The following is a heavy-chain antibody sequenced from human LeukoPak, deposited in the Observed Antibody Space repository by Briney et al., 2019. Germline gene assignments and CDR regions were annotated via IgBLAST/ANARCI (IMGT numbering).Heavy chain of an antibody. D-gene: IGHD2-8*02. J-gene: IGHJ3*01. CDR1: GFTFSSYS. CDR3: ARLRGFRDPLVDY. V-gene: IGHV3-48*04. Sequence: GGSLRLSCAASGFTFSSYSMNWVRQAPGKGLEWVSYISSSSSTIYYADSVKGRFTISRDNAKNSLYLQMNSLRAEDTAVYYCARLRGFRDPLVDYWGQGTMVTVSS. CDR2: ISSSSSTI.